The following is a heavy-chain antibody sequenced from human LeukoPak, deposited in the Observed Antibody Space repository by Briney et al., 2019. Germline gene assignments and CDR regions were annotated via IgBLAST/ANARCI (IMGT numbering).Heavy chain of an antibody. Sequence: GGSLRLSCGASGFTFSSFGMHWVRRAPGKGLEWVAFIRFDGSNKYYADSVKGRFTISRDNSKNTLFLQVNSLRAEDTAVYYCARDPYSGNYGNYYYYYMDVWGKGTTVTVSS. CDR3: ARDPYSGNYGNYYYYYMDV. D-gene: IGHD1-26*01. CDR1: GFTFSSFG. V-gene: IGHV3-30*02. CDR2: IRFDGSNK. J-gene: IGHJ6*03.